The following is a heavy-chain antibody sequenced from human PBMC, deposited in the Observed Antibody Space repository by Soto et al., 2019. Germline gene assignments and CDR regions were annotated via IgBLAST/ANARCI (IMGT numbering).Heavy chain of an antibody. CDR1: GGSFGGYG. V-gene: IGHV4-34*01. D-gene: IGHD5-12*01. CDR3: ARSLWLRSYFDY. CDR2: INHSGST. Sequence: SVTLCVSWAVEGGSFGGYGGSWIRQPPGKGLEWIGEINHSGSTNYNPSLKSRVTISVDTSKNQFSLKLSSVTAADTAVYYCARSLWLRSYFDYWGQGTLVTVSS. J-gene: IGHJ4*02.